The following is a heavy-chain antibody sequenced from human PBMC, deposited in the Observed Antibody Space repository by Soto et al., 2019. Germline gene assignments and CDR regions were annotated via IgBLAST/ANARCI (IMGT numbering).Heavy chain of an antibody. D-gene: IGHD6-19*01. J-gene: IGHJ4*02. V-gene: IGHV1-69*02. CDR1: GGTFSSYT. CDR3: ARHKGIAVAGTYYFDY. Sequence: QVQLVQSGAEVKKPGSSVKVSCKASGGTFSSYTISWVRQAPGQGLEWMGRIIPILGIANYAQKFQGRVTITADKSTSTAYMELSSLRSEDTAVYYCARHKGIAVAGTYYFDYWGQGTLVTVSS. CDR2: IIPILGIA.